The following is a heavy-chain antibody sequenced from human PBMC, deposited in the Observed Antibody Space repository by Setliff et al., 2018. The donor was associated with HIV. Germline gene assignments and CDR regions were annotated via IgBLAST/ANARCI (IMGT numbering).Heavy chain of an antibody. Sequence: LSLTCSVSGGSISSSSDYWVWIRQPPGKGLEWIGSIYYSGSVYYNPSLQSRVTISVDTPSNQSSLKLSSVTAADTALYYCARQNSGWGVGLYYFDYWGQGTLVTVSS. D-gene: IGHD6-19*01. V-gene: IGHV4-39*01. CDR2: IYYSGSV. CDR3: ARQNSGWGVGLYYFDY. J-gene: IGHJ4*02. CDR1: GGSISSSSDY.